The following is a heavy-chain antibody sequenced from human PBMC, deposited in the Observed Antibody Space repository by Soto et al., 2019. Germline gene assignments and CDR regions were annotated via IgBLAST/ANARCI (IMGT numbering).Heavy chain of an antibody. D-gene: IGHD2-15*01. V-gene: IGHV3-48*01. CDR2: ISTTGNTI. J-gene: IGHJ5*02. CDR1: GFTISSYS. CDR3: ARRACSGSCSSNWFDP. Sequence: DVQLAESGGDLIQPGGSLRLSCVASGFTISSYSMNWVRQAPGKGLEWVSYISTTGNTIYYADSVKGRFTISRDNVKNSLYLQMNSLRAEDTAVYYCARRACSGSCSSNWFDPWGQGTLVTVSS.